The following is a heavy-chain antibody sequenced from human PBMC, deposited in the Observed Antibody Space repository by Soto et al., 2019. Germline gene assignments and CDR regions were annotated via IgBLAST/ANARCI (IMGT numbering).Heavy chain of an antibody. CDR3: VRDGTKTLRDWFDP. V-gene: IGHV4-4*07. CDR1: GASISGFY. CDR2: IYATGTT. D-gene: IGHD1-7*01. Sequence: SETLSLTCTVSGASISGFYWSWIRKSAGKGLEWIGRIYATGTTDYNPSLKSRVMMSVDTSEKQFSLKLRSVTAEDTAVYYCVRDGTKTLRDWFDPWGQGISVTVSS. J-gene: IGHJ5*02.